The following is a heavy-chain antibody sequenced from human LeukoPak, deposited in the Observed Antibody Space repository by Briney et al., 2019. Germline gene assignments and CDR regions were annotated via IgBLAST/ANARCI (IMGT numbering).Heavy chain of an antibody. Sequence: GGSLRLSCAASGFTFSSYAMSWVRQAPGKGLEWVSAISGSGGSTYYADSVKGRFTISRDNSKNTLYLQMNSLRAEDTAVYYCAKAGVWGSYRPYFDYWGQGTLVTVSS. CDR3: AKAGVWGSYRPYFDY. D-gene: IGHD3-16*02. V-gene: IGHV3-23*01. CDR1: GFTFSSYA. CDR2: ISGSGGST. J-gene: IGHJ4*02.